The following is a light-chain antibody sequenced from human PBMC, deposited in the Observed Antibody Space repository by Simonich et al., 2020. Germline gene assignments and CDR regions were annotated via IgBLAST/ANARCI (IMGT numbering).Light chain of an antibody. J-gene: IGLJ3*02. CDR3: YSTDSSGNHWV. Sequence: SYELTQPPSVSVSPGQTARITCSGDELPKKYAYWYQQKSGKAPVLVIYEDSKRPSGIPERFSGSSSGTMATLTISGAQVEDEADYYCYSTDSSGNHWVFGGGTKLTVL. CDR2: EDS. V-gene: IGLV3-10*01. CDR1: ELPKKY.